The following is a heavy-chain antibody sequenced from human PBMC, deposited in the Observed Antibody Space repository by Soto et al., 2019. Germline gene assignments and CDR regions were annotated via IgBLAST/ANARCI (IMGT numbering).Heavy chain of an antibody. CDR3: ARRQSNGYNRYFDS. CDR1: GGTFSSNP. CDR2: TIPTVGAG. D-gene: IGHD5-12*01. Sequence: GASVKVSCKASGGTFSSNPISWMRQAPGQGLEWVGGTIPTVGAGSYAQRFQCRVTITADKSTNTAYMELSNLRPEYTAVYYCARRQSNGYNRYFDSWGQGTLVTVSS. J-gene: IGHJ4*02. V-gene: IGHV1-69*06.